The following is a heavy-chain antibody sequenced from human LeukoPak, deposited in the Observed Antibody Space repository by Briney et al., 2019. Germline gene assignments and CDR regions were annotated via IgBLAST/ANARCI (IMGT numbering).Heavy chain of an antibody. Sequence: GASVKVSCKKSGYTFTSYYIHWVRQAPGQGLEWMGIINPSGGSTSYAQKFQGRVTMTRDTSTSTVYMYPSSLRSEDTAVYYCARDSLYGVVDYWGQGTLVTVSS. CDR1: GYTFTSYY. J-gene: IGHJ4*02. V-gene: IGHV1-46*01. CDR3: ARDSLYGVVDY. D-gene: IGHD4-17*01. CDR2: INPSGGST.